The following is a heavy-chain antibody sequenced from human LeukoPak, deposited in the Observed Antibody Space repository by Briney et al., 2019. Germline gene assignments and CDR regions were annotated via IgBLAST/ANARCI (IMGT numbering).Heavy chain of an antibody. CDR1: GYTFTGYY. D-gene: IGHD3-10*01. CDR2: INPNSGGT. Sequence: ASVKVSCKASGYTFTGYYMHWVRQAPGQGLEWMGWINPNSGGTNYAQKFQGRVTMTRDTSISTAYMELSRLRSDDTAVYYCARGYYGSGSYYSTYYYYMDVWGQGTTVTVSS. V-gene: IGHV1-2*02. J-gene: IGHJ6*03. CDR3: ARGYYGSGSYYSTYYYYMDV.